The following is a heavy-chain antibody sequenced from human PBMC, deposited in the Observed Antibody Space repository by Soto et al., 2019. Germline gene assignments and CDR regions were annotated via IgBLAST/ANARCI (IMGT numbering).Heavy chain of an antibody. Sequence: QVQLVESGGGVVQPGRSLRLSCEVSGFNFNYYGMHWVRQAPGKGLEWVAAMSYDGSNKFYGDSVKGRFTISRDNAKNTLYLQMNSLRGAETAVYYCTRIGLDVWGPGTTVTVSS. J-gene: IGHJ6*02. CDR2: MSYDGSNK. CDR1: GFNFNYYG. V-gene: IGHV3-30*03. CDR3: TRIGLDV. D-gene: IGHD3-10*01.